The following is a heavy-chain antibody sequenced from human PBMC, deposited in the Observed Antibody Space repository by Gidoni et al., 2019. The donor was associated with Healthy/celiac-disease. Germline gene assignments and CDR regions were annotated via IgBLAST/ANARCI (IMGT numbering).Heavy chain of an antibody. D-gene: IGHD6-25*01. CDR3: ARARGYSSANGMDV. J-gene: IGHJ6*02. Sequence: EVQLVESGGSLVKPGGSLRLSCAASGFTFSSDSMNWVRQAPGKGLGWVSSISSSSSYIYYADSVKGRFTISRDNAKNSLYLQMNSLRAEDTAVYYCARARGYSSANGMDVWGQGTTVTVSS. V-gene: IGHV3-21*01. CDR1: GFTFSSDS. CDR2: ISSSSSYI.